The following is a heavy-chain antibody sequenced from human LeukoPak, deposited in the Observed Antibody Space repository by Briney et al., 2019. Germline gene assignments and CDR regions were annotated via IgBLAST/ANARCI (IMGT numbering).Heavy chain of an antibody. J-gene: IGHJ3*02. CDR2: IYYSGST. CDR1: AGSISSSSYY. D-gene: IGHD3-3*01. Sequence: PSETLSLTCTVSAGSISSSSYYWGWIRQPPGKGLEWIGSIYYSGSTYYNPSLKSRVTISGDTSKDQFSLKLSSVTAADTAVYYCARDSAPLEWLQLDLVPCCAFDIWGQGTMVTVSS. V-gene: IGHV4-39*07. CDR3: ARDSAPLEWLQLDLVPCCAFDI.